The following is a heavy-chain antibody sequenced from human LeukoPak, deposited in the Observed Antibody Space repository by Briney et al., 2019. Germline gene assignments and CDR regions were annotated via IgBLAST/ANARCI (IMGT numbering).Heavy chain of an antibody. CDR1: GYSIRSCYY. CDR2: IYLSGST. J-gene: IGHJ3*02. D-gene: IGHD3-3*01. Sequence: PSETLSLTCTVSGYSIRSCYYWGWIRQPPGKGLEGIGSIYLSGSTYYNPSLKSRVTISVDTSKNQFSLKLSSVTAADTAVYYCARDSSITIFGVVIHDALDIWGQGTMVTVSS. CDR3: ARDSSITIFGVVIHDALDI. V-gene: IGHV4-38-2*02.